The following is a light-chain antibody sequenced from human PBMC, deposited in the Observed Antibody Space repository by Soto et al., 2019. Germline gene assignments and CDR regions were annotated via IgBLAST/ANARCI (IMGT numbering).Light chain of an antibody. CDR3: GSYAGSSTCV. CDR1: SSDVGGYNY. J-gene: IGLJ2*01. Sequence: QSAPTQPPSASGSPGQSATISCTGTSSDVGGYNYVSWYQQYPGKAPKLMIYEVSKRPSGVPDRFSGSKSGNTASLTVSGLQAEDEAAYYCGSYAGSSTCVFGGGTKVTVL. V-gene: IGLV2-8*01. CDR2: EVS.